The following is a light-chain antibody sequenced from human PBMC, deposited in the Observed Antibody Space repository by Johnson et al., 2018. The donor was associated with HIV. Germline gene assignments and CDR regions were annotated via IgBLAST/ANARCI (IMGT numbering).Light chain of an antibody. CDR2: ENN. J-gene: IGLJ1*01. V-gene: IGLV1-51*02. CDR1: SSNIGNNY. Sequence: QAALTQPPSVSAAPGQKVTISCSGSSSNIGNNYVSWYQQVPGTAPKLLIYENNKRPSGIPDRFSGSKSGTSATLGITGLQTGDEADYYCGTWDSSLIFYVFGTGTKVTVL. CDR3: GTWDSSLIFYV.